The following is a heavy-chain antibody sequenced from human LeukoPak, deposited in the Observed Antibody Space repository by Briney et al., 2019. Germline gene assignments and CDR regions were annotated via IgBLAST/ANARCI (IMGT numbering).Heavy chain of an antibody. CDR3: ARHYDDYIDY. D-gene: IGHD5-12*01. CDR2: IYTNGRT. J-gene: IGHJ4*02. V-gene: IGHV4-4*07. Sequence: PSETLSLTCTVSGASISMCSWTWLRQPAGKGLEWIGRIYTNGRTNYNPSLKSRVTMSVDTSKNQFSLKLNSVTAADTAVYYCARHYDDYIDYWGQGTLVTVSS. CDR1: GASISMCS.